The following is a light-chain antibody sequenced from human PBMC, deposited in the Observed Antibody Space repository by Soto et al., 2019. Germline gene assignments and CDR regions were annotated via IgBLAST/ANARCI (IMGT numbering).Light chain of an antibody. Sequence: EIVLTQSPATLSLSPGERATLSCRDSQSVRSYLAWYQQTPGQAPTLLIYGASSRAIGTPDRFSGSVSGSDFTLTINRLEPEDFAVYYCQQYGTSHTFGQGTRLEIK. CDR2: GAS. CDR3: QQYGTSHT. J-gene: IGKJ5*01. CDR1: QSVRSY. V-gene: IGKV3-20*01.